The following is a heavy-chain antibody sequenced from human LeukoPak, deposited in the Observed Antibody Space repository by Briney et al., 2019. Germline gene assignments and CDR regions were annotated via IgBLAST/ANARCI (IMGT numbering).Heavy chain of an antibody. J-gene: IGHJ4*02. CDR3: AADSSSWYGGDY. CDR1: GFTFSSYD. V-gene: IGHV3-13*01. Sequence: GGSLRLSCAASGFTFSSYDMHWVRQATGKGLEWVSAIGTAGDTYYPGSVKGRFTISRDNAKNSLYLQMNSLRAEDTAVYYCAADSSSWYGGDYWGQGTLVTVSS. CDR2: IGTAGDT. D-gene: IGHD6-13*01.